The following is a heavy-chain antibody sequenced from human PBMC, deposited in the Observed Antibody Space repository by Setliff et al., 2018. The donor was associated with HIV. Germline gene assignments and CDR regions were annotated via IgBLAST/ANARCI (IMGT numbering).Heavy chain of an antibody. CDR1: GDTFTSYV. V-gene: IGHV1-69*06. CDR3: ARGQKMYLMITMLGGYYYYHMDV. D-gene: IGHD3-10*02. Sequence: SVKVSCKASGDTFTSYVISWVRQAPGQGLEWMGGIVLMSNTADYAPKFQGRVTITGDKSTSTAYMELSSLRSQDTAVYYWARGQKMYLMITMLGGYYYYHMDVWGQGTTVTVSS. J-gene: IGHJ6*02. CDR2: IVLMSNTA.